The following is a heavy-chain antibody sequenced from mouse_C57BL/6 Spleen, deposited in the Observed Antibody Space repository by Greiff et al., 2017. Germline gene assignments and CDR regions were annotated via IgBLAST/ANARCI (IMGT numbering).Heavy chain of an antibody. V-gene: IGHV1-4*01. CDR3: ARSHYRNFNFDY. CDR1: GYTFTSYT. CDR2: INPSSGYT. Sequence: QVQLQQSGAELARPGASVKMSCKASGYTFTSYTMHWVKQRPGQGLEWIGYINPSSGYTKYNQKFKDKATLTADKSSSTAYMQLSSLTSEDSAVYYCARSHYRNFNFDYWGQGTTLTVSS. J-gene: IGHJ2*01. D-gene: IGHD2-1*01.